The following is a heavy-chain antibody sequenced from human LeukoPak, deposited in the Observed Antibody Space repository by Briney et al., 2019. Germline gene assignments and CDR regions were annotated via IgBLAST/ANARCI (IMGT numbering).Heavy chain of an antibody. J-gene: IGHJ4*02. Sequence: GGSLRLSCAASGFTFRSYAMNWVRQAPGRGLEWVSWISAGGTTIYYADHVKGRFTISRDNAKNSLYLQMDSLRAEDTAVYYCARDGPYYDVLTGYYKTYFDYWGQGALVTVSP. CDR2: ISAGGTTI. V-gene: IGHV3-48*03. CDR1: GFTFRSYA. D-gene: IGHD3-9*01. CDR3: ARDGPYYDVLTGYYKTYFDY.